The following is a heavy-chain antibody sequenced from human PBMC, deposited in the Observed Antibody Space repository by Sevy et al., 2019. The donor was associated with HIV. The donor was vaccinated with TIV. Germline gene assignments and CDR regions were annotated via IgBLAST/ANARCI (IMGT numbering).Heavy chain of an antibody. CDR1: GFTFSSYA. Sequence: GESLKISCAASGFTFSSYAMHWVRQAPGKGLEWVAVISYDGSNKYYADSVKGRFTISRDNSKNTLYLQMNSLRAEDTAWYYCSRDTFTMVRGVMAPYNWFDPWGQGTLVTVSS. V-gene: IGHV3-30*04. J-gene: IGHJ5*02. D-gene: IGHD3-10*01. CDR2: ISYDGSNK. CDR3: SRDTFTMVRGVMAPYNWFDP.